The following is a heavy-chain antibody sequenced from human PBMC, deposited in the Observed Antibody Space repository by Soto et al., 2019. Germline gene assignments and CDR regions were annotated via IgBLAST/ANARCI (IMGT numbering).Heavy chain of an antibody. V-gene: IGHV3-48*01. CDR1: GFTFSSYS. D-gene: IGHD6-13*01. Sequence: GGSLRLSCAASGFTFSSYSMNWVRQAPGKGLEWVSYISSSSSTIYYADSVKGRFSISRDNAKNSLYLQMNSLRAEDTAVYYCAGQGGSRLNWFDPWGQGTLVTVSS. J-gene: IGHJ5*02. CDR2: ISSSSSTI. CDR3: AGQGGSRLNWFDP.